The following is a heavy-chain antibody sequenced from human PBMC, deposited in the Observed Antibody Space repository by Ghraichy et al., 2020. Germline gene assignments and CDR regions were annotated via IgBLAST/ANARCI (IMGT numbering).Heavy chain of an antibody. CDR2: IYSSGST. CDR3: ARDPLGYNWFDP. Sequence: ETLSLTCSVSGGSISSYYWSWIRQPPGKGLEWIGYIYSSGSTNYNPSLKSRVSISVDTSKKQFSLKLSSVTAADTAVYYCARDPLGYNWFDPWGQGTLVTVSS. V-gene: IGHV4-59*01. D-gene: IGHD1-26*01. CDR1: GGSISSYY. J-gene: IGHJ5*02.